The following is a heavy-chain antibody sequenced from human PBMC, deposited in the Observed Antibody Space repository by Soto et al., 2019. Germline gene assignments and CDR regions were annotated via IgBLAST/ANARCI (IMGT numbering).Heavy chain of an antibody. V-gene: IGHV2-70*01. D-gene: IGHD3-10*01. J-gene: IGHJ4*02. Sequence: SGPTLVNPTQTLTLTCTFSGFSLTTRGMCVSWIRQPPGKALEWLALTDWDSDKYYSPFLETRLTISKDTSRNQVVLTMTNMGPVDTATYYCARIRYYGSGSWRSRYFDYWGQGTLVTVSS. CDR2: TDWDSDK. CDR1: GFSLTTRGMC. CDR3: ARIRYYGSGSWRSRYFDY.